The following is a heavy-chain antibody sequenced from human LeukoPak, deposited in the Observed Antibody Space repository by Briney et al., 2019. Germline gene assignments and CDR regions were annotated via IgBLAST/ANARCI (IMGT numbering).Heavy chain of an antibody. V-gene: IGHV3-30*18. D-gene: IGHD2-2*01. CDR3: AKDRVVVVPAAFDFDY. CDR1: GFTFSSYG. J-gene: IGHJ4*02. Sequence: PGGSLRLPCAASGFTFSSYGMHWVRQAPGKGLEWVAVISYDGSNKYYADSVKGRFTISRDNSKNTLYLQMNSLRAEDTAVYYCAKDRVVVVPAAFDFDYWGQGTLVTVSS. CDR2: ISYDGSNK.